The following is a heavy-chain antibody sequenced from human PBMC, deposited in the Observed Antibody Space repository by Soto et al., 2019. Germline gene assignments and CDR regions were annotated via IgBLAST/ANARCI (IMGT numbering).Heavy chain of an antibody. J-gene: IGHJ6*02. V-gene: IGHV3-53*04. CDR1: GFTVSSNY. D-gene: IGHD3-22*01. CDR2: IYSGGST. Sequence: EVQLVESGGGLVQPGGSLRLSCAASGFTVSSNYMSWVRQAPGKGLEWVSVIYSGGSTYYADSVKGRFTISRHNSKNTLYLQMNCLRAEDTAVYYCARDPYYDSSGYLASYGMDVWGQGTTVTVSS. CDR3: ARDPYYDSSGYLASYGMDV.